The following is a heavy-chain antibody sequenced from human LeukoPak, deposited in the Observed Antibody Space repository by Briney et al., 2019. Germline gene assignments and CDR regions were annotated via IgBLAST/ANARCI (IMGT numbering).Heavy chain of an antibody. J-gene: IGHJ6*04. Sequence: GGSLRLSCAASGFTFSSYGMHWVRQAPGKGLEWVAFISYDGSNKYYADSVKGRFTISRDNSKNTLYLQMNSLRAEDTAVCYCAKDADYGSGSYYYGMDVWGKGTTVTVSS. CDR3: AKDADYGSGSYYYGMDV. V-gene: IGHV3-30*18. CDR2: ISYDGSNK. D-gene: IGHD3-10*01. CDR1: GFTFSSYG.